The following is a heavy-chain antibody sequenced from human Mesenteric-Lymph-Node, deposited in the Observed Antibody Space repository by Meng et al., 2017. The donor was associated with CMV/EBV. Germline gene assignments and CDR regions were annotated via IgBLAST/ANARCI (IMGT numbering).Heavy chain of an antibody. CDR2: IRYDGSNK. J-gene: IGHJ4*02. CDR3: AKDPRHYYDSSGYYC. Sequence: GGSLRLSCAASGFTFSSYDMHWVRQAPGKGLEWVAFIRYDGSNKYYADSVKGRFTISRDNSKNTLYLQMNSLRAEDTAVYYCAKDPRHYYDSSGYYCWGQGTLVTVSS. V-gene: IGHV3-30*02. CDR1: GFTFSSYD. D-gene: IGHD3-22*01.